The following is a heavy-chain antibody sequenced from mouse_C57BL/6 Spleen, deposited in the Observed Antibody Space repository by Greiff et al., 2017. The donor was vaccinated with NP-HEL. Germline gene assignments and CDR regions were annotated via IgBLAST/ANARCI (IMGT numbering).Heavy chain of an antibody. J-gene: IGHJ3*01. CDR2: IYPRSGNT. CDR1: GYTFTSYG. Sequence: QVQLQQSGAELARPGASVKLSCKASGYTFTSYGISWVKQRTGQGLEWIGEIYPRSGNTYYNEKFKGKATLTADKSSSTAYMELRSLTSEDSAFYFCARDYYGRSPAWFAYWGQGTLVTVSA. V-gene: IGHV1-81*01. D-gene: IGHD1-1*01. CDR3: ARDYYGRSPAWFAY.